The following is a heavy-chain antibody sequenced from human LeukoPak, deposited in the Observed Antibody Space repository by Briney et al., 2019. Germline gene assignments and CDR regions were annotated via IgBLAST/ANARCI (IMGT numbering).Heavy chain of an antibody. Sequence: ASMKVSCKVSGYTLTELSMHWVRQAPGKGLEWMGGFDPEDGETIYAQKFQGRVTMTEDTSTDTAYMELSSLRSEDTAVYYCAIGAYCGGDCYPNWFDPWGQGTLVTVSS. CDR3: AIGAYCGGDCYPNWFDP. V-gene: IGHV1-24*01. D-gene: IGHD2-21*02. CDR2: FDPEDGET. CDR1: GYTLTELS. J-gene: IGHJ5*02.